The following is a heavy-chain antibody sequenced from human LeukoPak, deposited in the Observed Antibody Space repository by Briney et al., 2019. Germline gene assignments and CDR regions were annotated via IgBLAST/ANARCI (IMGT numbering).Heavy chain of an antibody. CDR1: GFTFSSYA. CDR3: AKEGVYFYNMDV. V-gene: IGHV3-23*01. D-gene: IGHD2-8*01. Sequence: GGSLRLSCAASGFTFSSYAMSWVRQAPGKGLEWVSSIRGSGGSTYYADSVKGRFAISRDNSKNTLYLQINSLRAEDTAIYYCAKEGVYFYNMDVWGQGTTVTVSS. CDR2: IRGSGGST. J-gene: IGHJ6*02.